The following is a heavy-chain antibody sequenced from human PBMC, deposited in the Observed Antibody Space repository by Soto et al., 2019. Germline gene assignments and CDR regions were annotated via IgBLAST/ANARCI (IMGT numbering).Heavy chain of an antibody. CDR1: GYTFTSYG. CDR2: INPYNGNT. J-gene: IGHJ4*02. Sequence: GASVKVSCKASGYTFTSYGISWVRQAPGQGLEWMGWINPYNGNTKYAQKLQGRVTMTTDTSTSTAYMELRSLRSDDTAVYYCARDPQWPPDRYWGQGTLVTVSS. D-gene: IGHD6-19*01. CDR3: ARDPQWPPDRY. V-gene: IGHV1-18*01.